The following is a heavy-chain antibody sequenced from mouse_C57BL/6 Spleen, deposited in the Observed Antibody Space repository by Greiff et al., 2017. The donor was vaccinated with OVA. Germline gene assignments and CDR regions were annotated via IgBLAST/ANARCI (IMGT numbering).Heavy chain of an antibody. Sequence: QVQLQQPGAELVKPGASVEMSCKASGYTFTSYWITWVKQRPGQGLEWIGDIYPGSGSTNYNEKFKSKATLTVDTSSSTAYMQLSSLTSEDSAVYYCARRDYGSSYVFDYWGQGTTLTVSS. V-gene: IGHV1-55*01. CDR1: GYTFTSYW. J-gene: IGHJ2*01. CDR2: IYPGSGST. D-gene: IGHD1-1*01. CDR3: ARRDYGSSYVFDY.